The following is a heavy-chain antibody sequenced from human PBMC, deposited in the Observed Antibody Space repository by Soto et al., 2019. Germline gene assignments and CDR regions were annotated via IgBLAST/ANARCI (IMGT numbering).Heavy chain of an antibody. V-gene: IGHV3-73*01. CDR1: GFNCIDYY. D-gene: IGHD6-6*01. Sequence: RLCCAASGFNCIDYYVSWISQASGKGLEWVARIRTKSNGYATTYAASVKGRFTMSRHDSKNMAYLQMNGLKTEDTAMYYCSRVEYVTSSPIGWGQGTLVTVYS. J-gene: IGHJ4*02. CDR3: SRVEYVTSSPIG. CDR2: IRTKSNGYAT.